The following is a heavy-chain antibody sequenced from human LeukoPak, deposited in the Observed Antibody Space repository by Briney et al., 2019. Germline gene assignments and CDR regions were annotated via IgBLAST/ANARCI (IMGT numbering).Heavy chain of an antibody. Sequence: KSGGSLRLSCAASGFTFSSYSMNWVRQAPGKGLEWVSSISSSSSYIYYADSVKGRFTISRDNAKNSLYLQMNSLRAEDTAVYYCARIWFGDPMAFDYWGQGTLVTVSS. J-gene: IGHJ4*02. CDR2: ISSSSSYI. CDR1: GFTFSSYS. CDR3: ARIWFGDPMAFDY. D-gene: IGHD3-10*01. V-gene: IGHV3-21*01.